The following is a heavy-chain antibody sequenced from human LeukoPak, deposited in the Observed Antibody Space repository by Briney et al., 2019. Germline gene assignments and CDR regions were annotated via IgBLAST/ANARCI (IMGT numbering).Heavy chain of an antibody. J-gene: IGHJ5*02. CDR3: ARVGGTDDP. CDR1: GGSIGSYY. Sequence: PSETLSLTCTVSGGSIGSYYWSWIRQPPGKGLEWIGYIYYSGSTNYNPSLKSRVTISVDTSKNQFSLKLSSVTAADTAVYYCARVGGTDDPWGQGTLVTVSS. CDR2: IYYSGST. V-gene: IGHV4-59*01. D-gene: IGHD1-26*01.